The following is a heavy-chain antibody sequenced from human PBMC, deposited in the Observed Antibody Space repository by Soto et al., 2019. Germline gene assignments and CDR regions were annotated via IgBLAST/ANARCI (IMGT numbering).Heavy chain of an antibody. Sequence: TRSLTCAVSGDSVSCISATWNWIKQSPSRGLEWLGRTYYRSKWSTDYAVSVNNRITINPDTSKNQFSLQLNSVTPEDTAMYYCTRALSGSYDSWGQGTLVTVSS. CDR2: TYYRSKWST. D-gene: IGHD1-26*01. CDR1: GDSVSCISAT. J-gene: IGHJ5*01. V-gene: IGHV6-1*01. CDR3: TRALSGSYDS.